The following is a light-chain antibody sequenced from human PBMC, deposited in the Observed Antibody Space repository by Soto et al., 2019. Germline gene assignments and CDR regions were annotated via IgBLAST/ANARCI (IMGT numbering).Light chain of an antibody. CDR1: QSLLQSNGNNY. CDR2: LGS. V-gene: IGKV2-28*01. CDR3: IQPLQTPLT. Sequence: DIVMTQSPLSLPVTPGAPASISCRSSQSLLQSNGNNYLDWYLQKPGQSPQLLIYLGSNRASGVPHRFSGSGSGTYFTLKISRVEAEDVVVYYCIQPLQTPLTFGQGTRLEIK. J-gene: IGKJ5*01.